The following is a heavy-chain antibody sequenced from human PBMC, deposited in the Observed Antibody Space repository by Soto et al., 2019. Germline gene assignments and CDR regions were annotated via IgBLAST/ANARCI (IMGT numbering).Heavy chain of an antibody. J-gene: IGHJ6*03. CDR3: ARASYSTNLFYYYHYMDV. CDR2: ISWNSASI. D-gene: IGHD6-13*01. Sequence: EVQLVESGGGLVQPGRSLRLSCAASGFPFGDYAMHWVRQAPGKGLEWVSGISWNSASIGYAASVKGRFTISRDNAKNSLYLQMNSLRAEDTALYYCARASYSTNLFYYYHYMDVWGKGTTVTVSS. V-gene: IGHV3-9*01. CDR1: GFPFGDYA.